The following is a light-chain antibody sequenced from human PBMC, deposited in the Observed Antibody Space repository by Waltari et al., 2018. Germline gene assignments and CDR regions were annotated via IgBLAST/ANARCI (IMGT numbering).Light chain of an antibody. J-gene: IGLJ3*02. CDR3: DAAAGNIWF. V-gene: IGLV3-27*01. CDR1: VLAEKY. CDR2: KDT. Sequence: SYELTQPFSVSVSPGQTATITCSGDVLAEKYVRWFQQKPGQAPILIFYKDTDRASGIPERFSGSSSGSAVTLTITGALPEDEADYYCDAAAGNIWFFGGGTKLTVL.